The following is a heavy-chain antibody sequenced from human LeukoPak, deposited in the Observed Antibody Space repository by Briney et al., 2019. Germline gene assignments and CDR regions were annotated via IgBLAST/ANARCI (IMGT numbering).Heavy chain of an antibody. D-gene: IGHD6-19*01. V-gene: IGHV4-61*02. Sequence: KPSQTLSLTCTVSGGSIGSGSYYWSWIRQPAGKGLEWIGRIYTSGSTNHNPSLKSRVTISVDTSKNQFSLKLSSVTAADTAVYYCARAVAGITGNFDLWGRGTLVTVSS. CDR1: GGSIGSGSYY. CDR2: IYTSGST. J-gene: IGHJ2*01. CDR3: ARAVAGITGNFDL.